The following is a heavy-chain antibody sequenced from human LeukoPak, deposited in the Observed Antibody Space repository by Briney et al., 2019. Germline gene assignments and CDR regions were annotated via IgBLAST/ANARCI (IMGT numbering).Heavy chain of an antibody. CDR2: LNWNGGST. J-gene: IGHJ3*01. Sequence: PGGSLRLSCAASGFTFEKHGMSWVRHAPGKGLEWVSGLNWNGGSTGYADSVKGRFTISRDNAKKSLYLQMNSLRAEDTALYYCAGDGSYIGLDVWGQGTMVTVSS. CDR1: GFTFEKHG. CDR3: AGDGSYIGLDV. V-gene: IGHV3-20*04. D-gene: IGHD1-26*01.